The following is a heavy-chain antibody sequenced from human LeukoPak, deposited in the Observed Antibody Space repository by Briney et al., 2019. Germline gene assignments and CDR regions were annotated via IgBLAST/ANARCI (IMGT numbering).Heavy chain of an antibody. V-gene: IGHV4-61*02. CDR2: IYSSGST. CDR3: AGDHPTPNTGYMDV. Sequence: PSQTLSLTCTVSGGSMNSNNYYWTWIRQPAGKGLEWIGRIYSSGSTNYNPSLKSRVTISIDTSKNQFSLRLSSVTAADTAVYYCAGDHPTPNTGYMDVWGKGTTVTVSS. D-gene: IGHD2-8*02. CDR1: GGSMNSNNYY. J-gene: IGHJ6*03.